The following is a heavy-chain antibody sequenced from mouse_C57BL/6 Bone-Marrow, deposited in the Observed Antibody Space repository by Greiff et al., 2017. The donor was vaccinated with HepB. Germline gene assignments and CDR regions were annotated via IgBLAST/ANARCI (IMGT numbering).Heavy chain of an antibody. J-gene: IGHJ4*01. CDR1: GFTFNTYA. CDR3: VRALYDGYGIYYDYEMDY. D-gene: IGHD2-4*01. Sequence: EVKLVESGGGLVQPKGSLKLSCAASGFTFNTYAMHWVRQAPGKGLEWVARIRSKSSNYATYYADSVKDRFTISRDDSQSMLYLQMNNLKTEDTAMYYCVRALYDGYGIYYDYEMDYWGQGTSVTVSS. V-gene: IGHV10-3*01. CDR2: IRSKSSNYAT.